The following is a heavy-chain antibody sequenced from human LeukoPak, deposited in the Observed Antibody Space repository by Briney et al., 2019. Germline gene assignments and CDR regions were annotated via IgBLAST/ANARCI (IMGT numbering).Heavy chain of an antibody. Sequence: PGGSLRLSCAASGFTVSSNYMSWVRQAPGKGLEWVSVIYSGGSTYYADSVKGRFTISRDNSKNTLYLQMNSLRAEDTAVYYCARAPYYYGSGSYSDYWGQGTLVTVSS. D-gene: IGHD3-10*01. CDR2: IYSGGST. J-gene: IGHJ4*02. V-gene: IGHV3-66*01. CDR1: GFTVSSNY. CDR3: ARAPYYYGSGSYSDY.